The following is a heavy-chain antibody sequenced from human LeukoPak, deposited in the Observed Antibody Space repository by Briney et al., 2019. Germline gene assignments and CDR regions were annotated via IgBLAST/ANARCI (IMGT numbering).Heavy chain of an antibody. Sequence: GGSLRLSCAASGFTFDSHSMNWVRQAPGQGLEWVSSIGSRGTYIYDADSVKGRFTISRDNGKNIVYLQMNSLRAGDTAVYYCARGELTSPRVFDYWGRGTLVTVSS. D-gene: IGHD1-7*01. CDR3: ARGELTSPRVFDY. V-gene: IGHV3-21*06. CDR1: GFTFDSHS. J-gene: IGHJ4*02. CDR2: IGSRGTYI.